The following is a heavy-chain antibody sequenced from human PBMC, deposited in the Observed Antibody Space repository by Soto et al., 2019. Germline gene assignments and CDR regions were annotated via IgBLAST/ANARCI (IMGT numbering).Heavy chain of an antibody. CDR3: ARVLLLAATDDAFDF. CDR1: GFTFINYE. V-gene: IGHV3-48*03. Sequence: PGGSLRLSCAASGFTFINYEMNWVRQAPGKGLEWVAYISSRSSTIYYADSVKGRFTISRDDAKKSLYLQMTSLRAEDSAVYYCARVLLLAATDDAFDFWDQATNLTVS. CDR2: ISSRSSTI. D-gene: IGHD2-15*01. J-gene: IGHJ3*01.